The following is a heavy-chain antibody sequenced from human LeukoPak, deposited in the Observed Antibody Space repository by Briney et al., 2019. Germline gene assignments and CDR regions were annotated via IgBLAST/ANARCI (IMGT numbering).Heavy chain of an antibody. D-gene: IGHD1-26*01. CDR1: GFTFSSYA. Sequence: GGSLRLSCAASGFTFSSYAMHWVRQAPGKGLEYVSAISSNGGSTYYANSVKGRFTISRDNSKNTLYLQMGSLRAEDMAVYYCARVYERGPGSYHNSILAPYFDYWGQGTLVTVSS. J-gene: IGHJ4*02. CDR2: ISSNGGST. CDR3: ARVYERGPGSYHNSILAPYFDY. V-gene: IGHV3-64*01.